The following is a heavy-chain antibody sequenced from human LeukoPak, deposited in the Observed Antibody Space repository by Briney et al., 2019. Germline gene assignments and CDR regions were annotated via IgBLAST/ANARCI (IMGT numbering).Heavy chain of an antibody. D-gene: IGHD3-3*01. J-gene: IGHJ5*02. V-gene: IGHV4-30-4*08. CDR1: GGSISSGDYY. Sequence: SETLSLTCTVSGGSISSGDYYWSWIRQPPGKGLEWIGYIYYSGSTYYNPSLKSRVTISVDTSKNQFSLKLSSVTAADTAVYYCAKNGQSGFSFDPWGQGTLVTVSS. CDR3: AKNGQSGFSFDP. CDR2: IYYSGST.